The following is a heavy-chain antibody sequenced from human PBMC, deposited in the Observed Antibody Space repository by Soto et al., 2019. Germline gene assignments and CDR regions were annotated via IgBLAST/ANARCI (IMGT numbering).Heavy chain of an antibody. D-gene: IGHD6-6*01. CDR1: GFTFSIYV. V-gene: IGHV3-23*01. Sequence: EVQLLESGGGLVQPGGSLRLSCEASGFTFSIYVMTWVRQAPGKGLEWVSAVSGSAGTTYYADSVKGRFSISRDNSKNTLYLQMNSPTADDTAVYYCARLHGTARNDFDVWGHGTMVTVSS. J-gene: IGHJ3*01. CDR2: VSGSAGTT. CDR3: ARLHGTARNDFDV.